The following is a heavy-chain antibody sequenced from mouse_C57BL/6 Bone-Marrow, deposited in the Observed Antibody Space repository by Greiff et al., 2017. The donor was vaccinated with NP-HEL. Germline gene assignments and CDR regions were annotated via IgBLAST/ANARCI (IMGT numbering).Heavy chain of an antibody. V-gene: IGHV1-4*01. J-gene: IGHJ4*01. D-gene: IGHD3-2*02. CDR3: ARGDSSGYLYYYAMDY. CDR2: INPSSGYT. Sequence: VQLQQSGAELARPGASVKMSCKASGYTFTSYTMHWVKQRPGQGLEWIGYINPSSGYTKYNQKFKDKATLTADKSSSTAYMQLSSLTSEDSAVYYCARGDSSGYLYYYAMDYWGQGTSVTDSS. CDR1: GYTFTSYT.